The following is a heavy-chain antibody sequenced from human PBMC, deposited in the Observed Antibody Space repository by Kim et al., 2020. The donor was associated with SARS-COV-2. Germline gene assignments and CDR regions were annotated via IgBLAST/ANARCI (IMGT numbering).Heavy chain of an antibody. V-gene: IGHV1-18*01. CDR2: ISAYNGNT. Sequence: ASVKVSCKASGYTFTSYGISWVRQAPGQGLEWMGWISAYNGNTNYAQKLQGRVTMTTDTSTSTAYMELRSLRSDDTAVYYCARAGGRGYCSGGSCYAGGYFDYWGQGTLVTVSS. J-gene: IGHJ4*02. CDR1: GYTFTSYG. D-gene: IGHD2-15*01. CDR3: ARAGGRGYCSGGSCYAGGYFDY.